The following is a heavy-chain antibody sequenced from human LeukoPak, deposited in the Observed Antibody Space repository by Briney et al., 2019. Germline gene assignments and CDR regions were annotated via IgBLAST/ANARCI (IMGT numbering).Heavy chain of an antibody. J-gene: IGHJ4*02. CDR1: GYTFTSYY. V-gene: IGHV1-2*02. Sequence: ASVKVSCKASGYTFTSYYMHWVRQAPGQGLEWMGWINPNSGGTNYAQKFQGRVTMTRDTSISTAYMELSRLRSDDTAVYYCARITAEWLVIDYWGQGTLVTVSS. CDR3: ARITAEWLVIDY. CDR2: INPNSGGT. D-gene: IGHD6-19*01.